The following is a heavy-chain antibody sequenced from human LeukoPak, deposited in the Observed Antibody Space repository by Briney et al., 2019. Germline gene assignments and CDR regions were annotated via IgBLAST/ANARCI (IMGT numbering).Heavy chain of an antibody. CDR2: IYYSGST. Sequence: SETLSLTCTVSGGSISSYHWSWIRQPPGKGLEWIGYIYYSGSTNYNPSLKSRVTISVDTSKNQFSLKLSSVTAADTAVYYCAGITGTTEYYYYYMDVWGKGTAVTVSS. V-gene: IGHV4-59*01. CDR3: AGITGTTEYYYYYMDV. D-gene: IGHD1-7*01. CDR1: GGSISSYH. J-gene: IGHJ6*03.